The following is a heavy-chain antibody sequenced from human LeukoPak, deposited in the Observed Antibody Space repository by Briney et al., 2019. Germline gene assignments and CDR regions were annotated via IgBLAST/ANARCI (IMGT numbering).Heavy chain of an antibody. V-gene: IGHV3-48*01. CDR1: GFTFTNAW. Sequence: PGGSLRLSCEASGFTFTNAWMNWVRQAPGKGPEWVSYISSSSSTIYYADSVKGRLTISRDNAKNSLYLQMNSLRAEDPALYYCAREGAVSGYCSGGSGYSVYMDVWGKGTTVTVSS. J-gene: IGHJ6*03. CDR3: AREGAVSGYCSGGSGYSVYMDV. D-gene: IGHD2-15*01. CDR2: ISSSSSTI.